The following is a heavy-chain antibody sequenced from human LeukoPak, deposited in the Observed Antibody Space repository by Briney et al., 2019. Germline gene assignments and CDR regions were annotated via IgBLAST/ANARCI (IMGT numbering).Heavy chain of an antibody. Sequence: AVSLRFSCAGSRFTFNSYNMNWVRQAPGKGLEWVSSIISSSCDICYADSVKGRFTISRDNDKNTLYLQMTGLRAETRAVYFCARDSHSDWWGQGTLVTVSS. CDR2: IISSSCDI. CDR1: RFTFNSYN. CDR3: ARDSHSDW. J-gene: IGHJ4*02. V-gene: IGHV3-21*01.